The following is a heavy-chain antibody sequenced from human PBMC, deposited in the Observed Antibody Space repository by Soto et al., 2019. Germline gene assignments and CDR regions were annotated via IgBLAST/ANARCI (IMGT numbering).Heavy chain of an antibody. CDR2: ISGSGGST. V-gene: IGHV3-23*01. J-gene: IGHJ5*02. CDR3: AKFSVVIPKYNWFDP. Sequence: GGSLRLSCAASGFTFSSYAMSWVRQAPGKGLEWVSAISGSGGSTYYADSVKGRFTISRDNSKNTLYLQMNSLRAEDTAVYYCAKFSVVIPKYNWFDPWGQGTLVTVSS. CDR1: GFTFSSYA. D-gene: IGHD3-22*01.